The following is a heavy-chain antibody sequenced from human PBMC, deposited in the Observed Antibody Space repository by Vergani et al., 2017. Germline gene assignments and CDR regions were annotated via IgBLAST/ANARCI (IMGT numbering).Heavy chain of an antibody. CDR1: GFTFRNYA. D-gene: IGHD6-19*01. CDR3: AKVGRSEVAGTFGAFDI. CDR2: ISDNGGTT. J-gene: IGHJ3*02. Sequence: VESGGGLVQPGGSLRLSCSPSGFTFRNYAMTWVRQAPGKGLEWVSIISDNGGTTYYADSVKGRFTISRDNSKDTLFLHMNSLRPEDTAVYYCAKVGRSEVAGTFGAFDIWGQGTMVTVSS. V-gene: IGHV3-23*04.